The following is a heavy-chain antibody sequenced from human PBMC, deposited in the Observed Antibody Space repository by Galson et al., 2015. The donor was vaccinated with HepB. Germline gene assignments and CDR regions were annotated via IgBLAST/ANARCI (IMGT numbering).Heavy chain of an antibody. CDR2: INPNSGGT. J-gene: IGHJ5*02. CDR3: ARANLYYYDSSGYYYPHGFDP. CDR1: GYTFTGYY. V-gene: IGHV1-2*04. D-gene: IGHD3-22*01. Sequence: SVKVSCKASGYTFTGYYMHWVRQAPGQGLEWMGWINPNSGGTNYAQKFQGWVTMTRDTSISTAYMELSRLRSDDTAVYYCARANLYYYDSSGYYYPHGFDPWGQGTLVTVSS.